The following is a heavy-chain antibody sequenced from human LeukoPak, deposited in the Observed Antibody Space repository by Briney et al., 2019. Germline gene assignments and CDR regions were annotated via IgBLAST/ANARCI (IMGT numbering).Heavy chain of an antibody. CDR2: INHSGST. V-gene: IGHV4-34*01. CDR3: ARGQPGDYSFGGIVVTHDY. J-gene: IGHJ4*02. CDR1: GESFNNYY. Sequence: PSETLSLTCAVYGESFNNYYWSWIRQPPGKGLEWIGEINHSGSTNYNTSIKSRVTILVDTSKNQFSLKLSSVTAADTAVYYCARGQPGDYSFGGIVVTHDYWGQGILVTVSS. D-gene: IGHD4-17*01.